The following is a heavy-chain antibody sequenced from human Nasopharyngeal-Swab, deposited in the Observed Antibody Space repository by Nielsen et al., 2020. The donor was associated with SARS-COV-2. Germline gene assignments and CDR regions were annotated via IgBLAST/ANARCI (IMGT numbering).Heavy chain of an antibody. Sequence: GVSLRLSCAASGFTFSSYGMHWVRQAPGKGLEWVALISYDGSNKYYADSVKGRFTISRDNSKNTLYLQMNSLRAEDTAVYYCAKDYGDSSGYYQYYFDYWGQGTLVTVSS. CDR1: GFTFSSYG. CDR3: AKDYGDSSGYYQYYFDY. CDR2: ISYDGSNK. V-gene: IGHV3-30*18. D-gene: IGHD3-22*01. J-gene: IGHJ4*02.